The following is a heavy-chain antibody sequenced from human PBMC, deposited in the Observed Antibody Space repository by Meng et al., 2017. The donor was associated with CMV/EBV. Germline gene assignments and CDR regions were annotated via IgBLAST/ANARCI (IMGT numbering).Heavy chain of an antibody. CDR3: ARHIAICSSTSCYTRGDNWFDP. Sequence: KVSCKASGGTFSSYAISWVRQAPGQGLEWMGIINPGESDTRYSPNFQGQVTISADKSISTAYLQWSSLKASDTAMYYCARHIAICSSTSCYTRGDNWFDPWGQGTLVTVSS. CDR2: INPGESDT. CDR1: GGTFSSYA. J-gene: IGHJ5*02. D-gene: IGHD2-2*02. V-gene: IGHV5-51*01.